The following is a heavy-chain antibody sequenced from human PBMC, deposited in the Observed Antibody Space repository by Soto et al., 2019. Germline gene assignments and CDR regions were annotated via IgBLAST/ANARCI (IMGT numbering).Heavy chain of an antibody. V-gene: IGHV3-21*01. CDR2: ISSGSSNI. Sequence: PGGSLTLSCGASGFAFRSYNMNWVRQAPGKGLEWVASISSGSSNIYYADSVKGRFTISRDNAKNSLHLQMDSLRAEDSAVYYCASTTVVAATFDFWGQGTLVTVSS. J-gene: IGHJ4*02. CDR1: GFAFRSYN. CDR3: ASTTVVAATFDF. D-gene: IGHD2-15*01.